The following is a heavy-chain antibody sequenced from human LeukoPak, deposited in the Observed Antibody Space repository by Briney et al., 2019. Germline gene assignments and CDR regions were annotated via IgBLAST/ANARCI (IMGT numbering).Heavy chain of an antibody. J-gene: IGHJ4*02. D-gene: IGHD6-13*01. CDR1: GFTFSGQY. CDR3: AREGQGSWYWRVDY. CDR2: ISSDSSHT. V-gene: IGHV3-11*06. Sequence: GGSLRLSCAASGFTFSGQYMSWIRQAPGKGLEWLSYISSDSSHTNYADSVKGRFTISRDNAKNSLYLQMNSLRAEDTAVYYCAREGQGSWYWRVDYWGQGSLVTVSS.